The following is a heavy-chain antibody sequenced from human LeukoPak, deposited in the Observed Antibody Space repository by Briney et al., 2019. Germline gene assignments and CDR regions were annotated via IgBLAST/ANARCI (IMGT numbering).Heavy chain of an antibody. CDR2: INHSGST. Sequence: PSETLSLTCAVYGGSFSGYYWSWIRQPPGKGLEWIGEINHSGSTNYNPSLKSRVTISVDTPKNQFSLKLSSVTAADTAVYYCARADSSSWYHSPYYYYGMDVWGQGTTVTVSS. V-gene: IGHV4-34*01. CDR3: ARADSSSWYHSPYYYYGMDV. J-gene: IGHJ6*02. CDR1: GGSFSGYY. D-gene: IGHD6-13*01.